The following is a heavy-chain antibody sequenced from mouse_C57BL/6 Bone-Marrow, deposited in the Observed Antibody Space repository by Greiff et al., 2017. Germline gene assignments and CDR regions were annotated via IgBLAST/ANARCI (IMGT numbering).Heavy chain of an antibody. V-gene: IGHV1-52*01. CDR1: GYTFTSYW. D-gene: IGHD4-1*01. CDR2: IDPSDSET. CDR3: ARAGGYYAMDH. J-gene: IGHJ4*01. Sequence: QVQLQQPGAELVRPGSSVKLSCKASGYTFTSYWMHWVKQRPIQGLEWIGNIDPSDSETHYNQKFKDKATLTVDKSSSTAYMQLSSLTSEDSAVYYCARAGGYYAMDHWGQGTSVTVSS.